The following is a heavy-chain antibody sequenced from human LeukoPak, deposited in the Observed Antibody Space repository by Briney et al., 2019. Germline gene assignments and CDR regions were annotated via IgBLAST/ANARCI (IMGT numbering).Heavy chain of an antibody. V-gene: IGHV4-34*01. J-gene: IGHJ4*02. CDR3: ARGAPYYYDSSGYYPW. CDR1: GGSFSGYY. CDR2: INHSGST. Sequence: SETLSLTCAVYGGSFSGYYWSWIRQPPGKGLEWIGEINHSGSTNYNPSLKSPVTISVDTSKNQFSLKLSSVTAADTAVYYCARGAPYYYDSSGYYPWWGQGTLVTVSS. D-gene: IGHD3-22*01.